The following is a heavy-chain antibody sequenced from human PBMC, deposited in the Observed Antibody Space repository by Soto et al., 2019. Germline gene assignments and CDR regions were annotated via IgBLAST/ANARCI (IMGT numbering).Heavy chain of an antibody. CDR1: GLSFSSYA. Sequence: QVQLVESGGGVVQPGRSLRLSCAASGLSFSSYAMHWVRQVPGKGLEWMAVISYDGASKYYADSVKGRFTISRDNSRNTLYLQMSSLRDDDTAVYYCARELERPFDYWGQGTLVTVSS. V-gene: IGHV3-30-3*01. D-gene: IGHD1-1*01. J-gene: IGHJ4*02. CDR3: ARELERPFDY. CDR2: ISYDGASK.